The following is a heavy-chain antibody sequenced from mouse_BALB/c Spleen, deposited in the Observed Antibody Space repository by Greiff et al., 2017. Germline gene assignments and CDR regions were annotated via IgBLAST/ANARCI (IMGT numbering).Heavy chain of an antibody. CDR2: IYPGSGST. J-gene: IGHJ4*01. CDR1: GYNFTSYW. V-gene: IGHV1-55*01. CDR3: ARSKYGTRYAMDY. Sequence: QVQLQQPGAELVKPGTSVKLSCKASGYNFTSYWINWVKLRPGQGLEWIGDIYPGSGSTNYNEKFKSKATLTVDTSSSTSYMQLSSLASEDSALYYCARSKYGTRYAMDYWGQGTSVTVSS. D-gene: IGHD2-10*02.